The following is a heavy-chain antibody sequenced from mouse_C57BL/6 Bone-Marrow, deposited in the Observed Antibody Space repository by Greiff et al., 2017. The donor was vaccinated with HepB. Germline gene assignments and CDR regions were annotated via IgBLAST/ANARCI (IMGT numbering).Heavy chain of an antibody. CDR3: LRQTVYDYPYDAMDY. CDR2: IRSKSNNDAT. J-gene: IGHJ4*01. CDR1: GFSFNTYA. Sequence: EVQRVESGGGLVQPKGSLKLTCAASGFSFNTYAMNWARPAPGKGLEWVARIRSKSNNDATYYADSVKDRFTISSDYSESMLYRQMNNLKTEDTYMYYCLRQTVYDYPYDAMDYWGQGTSVTVSS. D-gene: IGHD2-4*01. V-gene: IGHV10-1*01.